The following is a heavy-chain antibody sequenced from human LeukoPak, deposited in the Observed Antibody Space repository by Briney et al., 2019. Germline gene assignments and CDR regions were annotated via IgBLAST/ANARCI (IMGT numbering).Heavy chain of an antibody. D-gene: IGHD6-6*01. CDR1: GFTVSSNY. CDR2: IYSGGST. CDR3: ARVGYSSSCFDY. J-gene: IGHJ4*02. V-gene: IGHV3-53*01. Sequence: GGSLRLSCAASGFTVSSNYMSWVRQAPGQGLEWVSVIYSGGSTYYADSVKGRFTISRDNSKNTLYLQMNSLRAEDTAVYYCARVGYSSSCFDYWGQGTLVTVSS.